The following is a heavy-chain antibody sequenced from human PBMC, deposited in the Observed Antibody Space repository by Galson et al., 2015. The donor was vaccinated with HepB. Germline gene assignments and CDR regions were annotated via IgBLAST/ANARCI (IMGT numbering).Heavy chain of an antibody. D-gene: IGHD2-2*02. V-gene: IGHV1-2*02. J-gene: IGHJ4*01. CDR2: INPNTGRT. Sequence: SVKVSCKASGYSFTGYYVHWVRQAPGQGLEWMGWINPNTGRTKYPQKFQGRVTMTRDTSISTAYMALSRLRSGDTAVYYCARFAWDCLSTSCYRVVGDYWGQGTLVTVSS. CDR3: ARFAWDCLSTSCYRVVGDY. CDR1: GYSFTGYY.